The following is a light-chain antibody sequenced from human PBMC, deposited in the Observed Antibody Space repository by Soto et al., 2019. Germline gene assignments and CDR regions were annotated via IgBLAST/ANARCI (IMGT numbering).Light chain of an antibody. J-gene: IGLJ1*01. CDR2: EVS. V-gene: IGLV2-14*01. Sequence: QSVLTQLASVSRSPGQWITISSTGTTSDVGGYDYVSWYQLHPGKAPKLMIFEVSNRPSGVSYRFSGSKSGNTASLTISGLQAEDEADYFCSSYSISTAYLFGTGTKVTVL. CDR1: TSDVGGYDY. CDR3: SSYSISTAYL.